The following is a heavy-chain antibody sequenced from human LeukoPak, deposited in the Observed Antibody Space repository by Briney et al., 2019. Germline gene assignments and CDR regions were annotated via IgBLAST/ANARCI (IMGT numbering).Heavy chain of an antibody. J-gene: IGHJ4*02. D-gene: IGHD2-2*01. CDR2: ISTYNGNT. Sequence: ASVKVSCKASGYTFTSYGISWVRQAPGRGLEWMGWISTYNGNTNYAREFQGRVTMTTDTSTSTAYMELRSLRSDDTAVYYCARDDCTSASCYLAYWGQGTLVTVSS. CDR3: ARDDCTSASCYLAY. CDR1: GYTFTSYG. V-gene: IGHV1-18*01.